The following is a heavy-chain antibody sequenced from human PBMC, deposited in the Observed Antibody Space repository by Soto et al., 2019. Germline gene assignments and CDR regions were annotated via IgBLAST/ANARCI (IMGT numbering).Heavy chain of an antibody. D-gene: IGHD6-19*01. J-gene: IGHJ4*02. CDR2: IWYDGSNK. V-gene: IGHV3-33*01. Sequence: QVQLVESGGGVVQPGRSLRLSCAASGFTFSSYGMHWVRQAPGKGLEWVAVIWYDGSNKYYADSVKGRFTISRDNSKTSLYLQRNCRSAEGTAVYYCASVRAMGGWRRDALRIWGQGTLVTVSS. CDR3: ASVRAMGGWRRDALRI. CDR1: GFTFSSYG.